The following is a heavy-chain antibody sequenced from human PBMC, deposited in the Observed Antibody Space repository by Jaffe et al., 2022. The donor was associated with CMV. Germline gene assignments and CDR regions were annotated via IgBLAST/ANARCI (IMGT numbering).Heavy chain of an antibody. V-gene: IGHV4-59*01. CDR2: INYSGST. J-gene: IGHJ6*02. CDR1: GGSISGYY. Sequence: QVQMQESGPGLVKPSETLSLTCTVSGGSISGYYWSWVRQPPGKGLEWIGYINYSGSTNYNPSLRSRVTMSVDTSKSQFSLKVSSVTAADTAIYYCARMYYSGSGGYWTSHYYNGLDVWGQGTTVTVSS. D-gene: IGHD3-10*01. CDR3: ARMYYSGSGGYWTSHYYNGLDV.